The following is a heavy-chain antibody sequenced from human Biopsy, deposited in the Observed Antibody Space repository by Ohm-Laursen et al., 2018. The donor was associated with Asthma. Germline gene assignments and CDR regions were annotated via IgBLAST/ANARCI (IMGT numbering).Heavy chain of an antibody. V-gene: IGHV1-18*01. CDR1: GYTFNSAG. CDR3: ARAVDYSHYYGIDV. CDR2: ISVYNGNT. Sequence: ASVKVSCKTSGYTFNSAGITWVRQAPGQVLEWMGWISVYNGNTKVAQKLQDRVTMITDTSTSTAYMGLRSLRSDDTAVYFCARAVDYSHYYGIDVWGQGTTVTVS. J-gene: IGHJ6*02. D-gene: IGHD3-10*01.